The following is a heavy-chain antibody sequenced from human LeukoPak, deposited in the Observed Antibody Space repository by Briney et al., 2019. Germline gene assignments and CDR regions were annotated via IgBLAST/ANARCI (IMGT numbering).Heavy chain of an antibody. CDR2: ISGSGGST. CDR1: GFTFSSYA. V-gene: IGHV3-23*01. CDR3: AKSQTIQLWLGLVAGAFDI. D-gene: IGHD5-18*01. Sequence: GGSLRLSCAASGFTFSSYAMSWVRQAPGKGLEWVSAISGSGGSTYYADSVKGRFTISRDNSKNTLYLQMNSLRAEDTAVYYCAKSQTIQLWLGLVAGAFDIWGQGTMVTVSS. J-gene: IGHJ3*02.